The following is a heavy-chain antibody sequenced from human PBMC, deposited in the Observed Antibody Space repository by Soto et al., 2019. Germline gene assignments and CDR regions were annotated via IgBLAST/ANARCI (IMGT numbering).Heavy chain of an antibody. D-gene: IGHD5-18*01. CDR1: GFTSSDSA. Sequence: HPGGSLRLSCAASGFTSSDSAMHWVRQASGKGLEWVGRIRNKGNNYATAYTASVKGRFTISRDDSKNTVYLQMNSLKIDDTAVYYCTSRRDWTAVDPLDYWGLGTLVTVSS. J-gene: IGHJ4*02. CDR3: TSRRDWTAVDPLDY. CDR2: IRNKGNNYAT. V-gene: IGHV3-73*01.